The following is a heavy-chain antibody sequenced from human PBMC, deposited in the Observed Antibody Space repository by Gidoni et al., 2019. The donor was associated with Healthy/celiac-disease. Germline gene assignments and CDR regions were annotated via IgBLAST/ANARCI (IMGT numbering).Heavy chain of an antibody. D-gene: IGHD6-13*01. V-gene: IGHV4-39*01. CDR3: ARQERAPGYSSSWYG. J-gene: IGHJ4*02. Sequence: QLQLQESGPGLVKPSEPLSLTCTVPGCSSSSSSYYWGWIRQPPGKGLEWIGSIYYSGSTYYNPSLKSRVTISVDTSKNQFSLKLSSVTAADTAVYYCARQERAPGYSSSWYGWGQGTLVTVSS. CDR1: GCSSSSSSYY. CDR2: IYYSGST.